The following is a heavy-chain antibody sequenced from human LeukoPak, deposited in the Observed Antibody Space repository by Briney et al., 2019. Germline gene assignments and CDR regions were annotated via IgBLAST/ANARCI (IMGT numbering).Heavy chain of an antibody. CDR1: GVSIRSYY. CDR2: IFYSGST. J-gene: IGHJ4*02. D-gene: IGHD3-10*01. V-gene: IGHV4-59*08. CDR3: ARDTFYYGFDY. Sequence: SETLSLTCTVSGVSIRSYYWSWLRQPPGEGLEWIGYIFYSGSTNYNPSLKSRVTISADTSNNQFSLKLSSVTAADTAVYYCARDTFYYGFDYWGQGTLVTVSS.